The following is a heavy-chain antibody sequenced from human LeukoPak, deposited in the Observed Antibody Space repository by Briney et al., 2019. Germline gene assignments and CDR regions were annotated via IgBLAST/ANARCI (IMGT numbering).Heavy chain of an antibody. CDR2: TYYRSKWYY. CDR3: SLARSEYHYGMDV. Sequence: SQTLSLTCAISGDSVSSISVAWNWIRQSPSRGLEWLGRTYYRSKWYYEYAVSVKSRININPDTFKNQFSLQLTSVTPEDTAVYYCSLARSEYHYGMDVWGQGTTVAVSS. V-gene: IGHV6-1*01. CDR1: GDSVSSISVA. J-gene: IGHJ6*02.